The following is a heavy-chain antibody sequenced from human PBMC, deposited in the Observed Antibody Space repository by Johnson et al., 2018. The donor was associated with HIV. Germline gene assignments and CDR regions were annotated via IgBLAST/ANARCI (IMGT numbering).Heavy chain of an antibody. J-gene: IGHJ3*02. CDR3: AREAHYYDSSGLKRGAFDI. D-gene: IGHD3-22*01. Sequence: QVQLVESGGGVVQPGRSLRLSCAASGFTFSSYAMHWVRQAPGKGLEWVAVISYDGSNKYYAASVKGRFTISRDNSKNTLYLQMNSLRAEDTAVYYCAREAHYYDSSGLKRGAFDIWGQGTMVTVSS. V-gene: IGHV3-30-3*01. CDR1: GFTFSSYA. CDR2: ISYDGSNK.